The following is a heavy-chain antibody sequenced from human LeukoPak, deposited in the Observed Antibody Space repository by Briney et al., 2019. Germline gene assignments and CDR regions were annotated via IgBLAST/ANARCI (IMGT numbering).Heavy chain of an antibody. CDR3: ARDTRSGFLEWLNYYYYMDV. Sequence: GGSLRLSCAASGFTFSSYAMSWVRQAPGKGLEWVSAISGSGGSTYYADSVKGRFTISRDNAKNSLYLQMNSLRAEDTAVYYCARDTRSGFLEWLNYYYYMDVWGKGTTVTVSS. CDR2: ISGSGGST. J-gene: IGHJ6*03. CDR1: GFTFSSYA. D-gene: IGHD3-3*01. V-gene: IGHV3-23*01.